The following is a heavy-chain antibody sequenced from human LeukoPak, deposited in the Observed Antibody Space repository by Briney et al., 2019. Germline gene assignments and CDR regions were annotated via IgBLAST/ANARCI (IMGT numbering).Heavy chain of an antibody. Sequence: PSETLSLTCTVSGGSISSGSYYWSWIRQPAGKGLEWIGRIYTSGSTNYNPSLKSRVTISVDTSKNQFSLKLSSVTAADTAVYYCARGYVGYYYDSSGWAFDIWGQGTMVTVSS. CDR2: IYTSGST. CDR1: GGSISSGSYY. CDR3: ARGYVGYYYDSSGWAFDI. V-gene: IGHV4-61*02. D-gene: IGHD3-22*01. J-gene: IGHJ3*02.